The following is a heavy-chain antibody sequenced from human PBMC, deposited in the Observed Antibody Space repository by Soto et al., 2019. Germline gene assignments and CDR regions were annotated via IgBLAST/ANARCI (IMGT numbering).Heavy chain of an antibody. V-gene: IGHV1-18*01. Sequence: QVQLVQSGAEVKKPGASVKVSCKASGYTLNTYGIPWVRQAPGQGLEWMGGISANNAHTNYPQKRQDRVTMTTDTTTSTAYMELRSLTSDDKAVYYCARGTYFDYWGQGTLVTVSS. J-gene: IGHJ4*02. CDR2: ISANNAHT. CDR1: GYTLNTYG. CDR3: ARGTYFDY.